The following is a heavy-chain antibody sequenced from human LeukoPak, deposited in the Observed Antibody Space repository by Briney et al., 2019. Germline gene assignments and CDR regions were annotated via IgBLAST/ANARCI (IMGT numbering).Heavy chain of an antibody. Sequence: PSGTLSLTCTVSGGSISSGDYYWGWIAPPPGKILEWFVSIYYSGSTYYNPSLKSRVTISVDTSKNQFSLKLSSVTAADTAVYYCARVCSTTSSYGSAFDYWGQGTLVTVSS. CDR3: ARVCSTTSSYGSAFDY. CDR2: IYYSGST. CDR1: GGSISSGDYY. V-gene: IGHV4-30-4*01. J-gene: IGHJ4*02. D-gene: IGHD2-2*01.